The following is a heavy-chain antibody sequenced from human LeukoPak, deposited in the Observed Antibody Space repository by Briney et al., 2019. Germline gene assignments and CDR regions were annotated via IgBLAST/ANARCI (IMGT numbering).Heavy chain of an antibody. CDR2: ISGSGGST. J-gene: IGHJ6*03. D-gene: IGHD5-18*01. V-gene: IGHV3-23*01. CDR3: ARSGGYSSYYYYMDV. CDR1: EFTFSSYA. Sequence: PGGSLRLSCAASEFTFSSYAMSWVRQAPGKGLEWVSAISGSGGSTYYADSVKGRFTISRDNSKNTLYLQMNSLRAEDTAVYYCARSGGYSSYYYYMDVWGKGTTVTVSS.